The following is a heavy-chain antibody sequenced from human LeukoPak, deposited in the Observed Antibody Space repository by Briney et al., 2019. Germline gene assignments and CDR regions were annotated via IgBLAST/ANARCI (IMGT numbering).Heavy chain of an antibody. D-gene: IGHD5-18*01. J-gene: IGHJ3*02. V-gene: IGHV4-39*07. Sequence: GSLRLSCAASGFTVSSNYMSWVRQPPGKGLEWIGSIYYSGSTYYNPSLKSRVTISVDTSKNQFSLKLSSVTAADTAVYYCAKDLRYSYPRDAFDIWGQGTMVTVSS. CDR2: IYYSGST. CDR3: AKDLRYSYPRDAFDI. CDR1: GFTVSSNY.